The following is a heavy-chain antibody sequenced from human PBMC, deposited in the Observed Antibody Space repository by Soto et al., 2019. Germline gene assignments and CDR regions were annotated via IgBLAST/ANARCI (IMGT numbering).Heavy chain of an antibody. J-gene: IGHJ4*02. CDR3: ARSGYSCAWGY. V-gene: IGHV3-53*01. CDR1: GFLVNSAY. CDR2: INSDGST. D-gene: IGHD5-18*01. Sequence: EVQLVESGGGLIPPGGSLRLSCAASGFLVNSAYMTWVRQAPGKGLEWLSMINSDGSTLYAESVKGRFTISRDNSKNRLDLQMNSRRAEDTARYYCARSGYSCAWGYWGQGTLVIVTS.